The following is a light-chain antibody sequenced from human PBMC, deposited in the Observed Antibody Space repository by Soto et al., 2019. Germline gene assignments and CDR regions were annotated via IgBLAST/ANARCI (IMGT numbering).Light chain of an antibody. CDR1: QDISNY. V-gene: IGKV1-33*01. CDR2: DAS. CDR3: QKYDNLLTWT. J-gene: IGKJ1*01. Sequence: DIQMTQSPSSLSASVGDRVTITCQASQDISNYLNWYQQKPGKAPKLLIYDASNLETGVPSRFSGSGSGTDFTFTISSLQPEDIATYYCQKYDNLLTWTFSQGTKVDIK.